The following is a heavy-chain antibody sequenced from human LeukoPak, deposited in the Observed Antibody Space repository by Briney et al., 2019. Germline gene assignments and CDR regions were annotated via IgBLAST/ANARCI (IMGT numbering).Heavy chain of an antibody. CDR2: IIPIFGTA. J-gene: IGHJ4*02. CDR1: GYTFTSYG. Sequence: ASVKVSCKASGYTFTSYGISWVRQAPGQGLEWMGGIIPIFGTANYAQKFQGRVTITADESTSTAYMELSSLRCEDTAVYYCARTRDCSSTSCYGYYFDYWGQGTLVTVSS. V-gene: IGHV1-69*13. D-gene: IGHD2-2*01. CDR3: ARTRDCSSTSCYGYYFDY.